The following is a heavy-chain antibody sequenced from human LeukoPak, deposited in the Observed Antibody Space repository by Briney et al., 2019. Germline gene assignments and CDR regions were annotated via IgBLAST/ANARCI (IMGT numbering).Heavy chain of an antibody. CDR2: ISAYNGNT. Sequence: ASVKVSCKASGYTFTSYGISWVRQAPGQGLEWMGLISAYNGNTNYAQKLQGRVTMTTDTSTSTAYMELRSLRSDDTAVYYCARLYYDSSGRSYAFDIWGQGTMVTVSS. D-gene: IGHD3-22*01. CDR3: ARLYYDSSGRSYAFDI. J-gene: IGHJ3*02. V-gene: IGHV1-18*01. CDR1: GYTFTSYG.